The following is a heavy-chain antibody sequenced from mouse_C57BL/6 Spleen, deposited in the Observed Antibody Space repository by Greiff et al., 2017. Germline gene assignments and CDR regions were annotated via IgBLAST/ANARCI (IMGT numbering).Heavy chain of an antibody. V-gene: IGHV1-62-2*01. CDR1: GYSFTEYT. CDR2: IYPGSGSI. J-gene: IGHJ1*03. D-gene: IGHD2-3*01. CDR3: ARHEGDGYYVHWYFDV. Sequence: VQLQQSGAELVKPGASVKLSCKASGYSFTEYTIHWVKQRSGQGLEWIGWIYPGSGSIKYNEKFKDKATLTADTSSSTVYMELSRLTSADSAVFCYARHEGDGYYVHWYFDVWGTGTTVTVSS.